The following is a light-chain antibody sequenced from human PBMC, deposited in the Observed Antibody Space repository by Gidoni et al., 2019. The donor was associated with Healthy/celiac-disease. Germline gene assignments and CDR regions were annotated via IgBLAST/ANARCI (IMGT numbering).Light chain of an antibody. V-gene: IGKV3-15*01. J-gene: IGKJ5*01. CDR1: QNINSN. Sequence: ERVMTQSPATLSVSPGERATLSCRASQNINSNLAWYQQRPGQPPRLLIYDASTRATDIPARFSGSGSGTDFTLTISSLQSEDFAVYYCQQYNNWPPITFGQGTRLEIK. CDR2: DAS. CDR3: QQYNNWPPIT.